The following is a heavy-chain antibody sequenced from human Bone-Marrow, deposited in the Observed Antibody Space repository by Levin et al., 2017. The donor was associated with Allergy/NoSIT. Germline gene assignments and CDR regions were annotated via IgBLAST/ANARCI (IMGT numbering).Heavy chain of an antibody. Sequence: GGSLRLSCAASGFTFSSYAMHWVRQAPGKGLEWVAVISYDGSNKYYADSVKGRFTISRDNSKNTLYLQMNSLRAEDTAVYYCAREGGGDVVVVAATYDAFDIWGQGTMVTVSS. J-gene: IGHJ3*02. CDR3: AREGGGDVVVVAATYDAFDI. V-gene: IGHV3-30-3*01. CDR1: GFTFSSYA. CDR2: ISYDGSNK. D-gene: IGHD2-15*01.